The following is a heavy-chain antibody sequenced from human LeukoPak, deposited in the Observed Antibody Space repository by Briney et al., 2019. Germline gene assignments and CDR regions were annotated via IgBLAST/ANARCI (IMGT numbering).Heavy chain of an antibody. CDR3: EAAATGPD. V-gene: IGHV3-13*01. J-gene: IGHJ4*02. Sequence: GGSLRLSCAASGFTFSSYDMHWVRQPTGKGLEWVSAIGTAGDTYYSHSVKGRFTISRDNSKNTLYLQMNSLRAEDTAVYYCEAAATGPDWGQGTLVTVSS. CDR1: GFTFSSYD. CDR2: IGTAGDT. D-gene: IGHD6-13*01.